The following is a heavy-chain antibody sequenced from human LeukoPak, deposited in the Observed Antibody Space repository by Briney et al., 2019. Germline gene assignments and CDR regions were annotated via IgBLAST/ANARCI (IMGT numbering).Heavy chain of an antibody. V-gene: IGHV3-30*02. D-gene: IGHD3-16*01. CDR1: RFIFSNYG. CDR3: VKEVSFGEVGGDI. Sequence: GGSLRLSCAASRFIFSNYGMHWVRQTPGMGLEWVTFIKSDGSEKDYADSVKGRFTISRDNSKSTLYLQMNSLRADDMALYHCVKEVSFGEVGGDIWGQGTLVTVSS. J-gene: IGHJ4*02. CDR2: IKSDGSEK.